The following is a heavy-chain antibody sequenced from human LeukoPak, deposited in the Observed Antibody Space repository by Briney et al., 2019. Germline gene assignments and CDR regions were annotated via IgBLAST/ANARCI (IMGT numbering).Heavy chain of an antibody. V-gene: IGHV1-18*01. CDR1: GYTFTSYG. J-gene: IGHJ5*02. CDR2: ISAYNGST. D-gene: IGHD4-17*01. CDR3: ARDPTTTVTTYWFDP. Sequence: GSVKVSCKASGYTFTSYGISWVRQAPGQGLEWMGWISAYNGSTNYAQKLQGRVTMTTDTSTSTAYMELRSLRSDDTAVYYCARDPTTTVTTYWFDPWGQGTLVTVSS.